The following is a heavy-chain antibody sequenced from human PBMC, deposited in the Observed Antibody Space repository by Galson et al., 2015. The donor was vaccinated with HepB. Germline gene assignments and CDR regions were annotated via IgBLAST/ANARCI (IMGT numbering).Heavy chain of an antibody. CDR3: AGGYVVVAAPDYYFDY. CDR1: GGTFSSYA. D-gene: IGHD2-15*01. V-gene: IGHV1-69*13. CDR2: IIPIFGTA. J-gene: IGHJ4*02. Sequence: SVKVSCKASGGTFSSYAISWVRQAPGQGLEWMGGIIPIFGTANYAQKFQGRVTITADESTSTAYMELSSLRSEDTAVYYCAGGYVVVAAPDYYFDYWGQGTLVTVSS.